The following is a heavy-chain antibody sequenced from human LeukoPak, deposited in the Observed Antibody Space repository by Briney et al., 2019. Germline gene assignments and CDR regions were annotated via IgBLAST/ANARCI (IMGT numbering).Heavy chain of an antibody. Sequence: GGSLRLSCAASGFTFSSHAMSWVRQAPGKGLEWASGISSSGATTYYADSVKGRFTISRDTSKSSLYLLMNSLRAEDTAVYYCAKVTLGYSYGPPHSWGQGTLVTVSA. J-gene: IGHJ4*02. V-gene: IGHV3-23*01. CDR1: GFTFSSHA. CDR3: AKVTLGYSYGPPHS. CDR2: ISSSGATT. D-gene: IGHD5-18*01.